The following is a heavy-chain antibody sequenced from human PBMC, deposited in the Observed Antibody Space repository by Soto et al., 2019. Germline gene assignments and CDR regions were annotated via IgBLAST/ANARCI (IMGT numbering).Heavy chain of an antibody. D-gene: IGHD4-17*01. J-gene: IGHJ4*02. CDR2: IKSKTDGGTT. V-gene: IGHV3-15*01. CDR3: SFQESTTVTTFEY. CDR1: GFSFSNVW. Sequence: PGGSLRLSCAASGFSFSNVWMSWVRQAPGKGLEWVGRIKSKTDGGTTDYAAPVKGRFTISRDDSKTTLYLQMNSLKTGDTAVYYCSFQESTTVTTFEYWGQGTLVTVSS.